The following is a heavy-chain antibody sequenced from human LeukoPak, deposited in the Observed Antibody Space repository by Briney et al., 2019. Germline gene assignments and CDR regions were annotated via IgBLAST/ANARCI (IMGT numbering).Heavy chain of an antibody. J-gene: IGHJ4*02. CDR1: GFSLSTSGVG. D-gene: IGHD2-2*01. V-gene: IGHV2-5*01. Sequence: SGPTLVNPTQTLTLTCTFSGFSLSTSGVGVGWIRQPPGKALEWLAVIYWNDDERYSPSLKSRLTITKDTSKNQVVLTMTDMDPVDTATYYCAHQTSVVVPPALRLRRDFDYWGQGTLVTVSS. CDR3: AHQTSVVVPPALRLRRDFDY. CDR2: IYWNDDE.